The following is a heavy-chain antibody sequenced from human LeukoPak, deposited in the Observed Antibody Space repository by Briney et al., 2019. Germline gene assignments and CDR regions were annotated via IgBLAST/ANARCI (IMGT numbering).Heavy chain of an antibody. CDR2: INPSGGST. J-gene: IGHJ4*02. CDR3: ARPIACLGYCSGGSLAY. D-gene: IGHD2-15*01. CDR1: GYTFTSYY. V-gene: IGHV1-46*01. Sequence: EASVKVSCTASGYTFTSYYMHWVRQAPGQGLEWMGIINPSGGSTSYAQKFQGRVTMTRDTSTSTVYMELSSLRSEDTAVYYCARPIACLGYCSGGSLAYWGQGTLVTVSS.